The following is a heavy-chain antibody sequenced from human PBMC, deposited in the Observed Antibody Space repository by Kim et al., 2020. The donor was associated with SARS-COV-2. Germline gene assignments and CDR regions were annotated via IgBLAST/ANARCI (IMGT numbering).Heavy chain of an antibody. J-gene: IGHJ4*02. CDR1: GGSFSGYY. CDR2: INHSGST. CDR3: ARGERHRRGSSYHHYNRGWYFDY. V-gene: IGHV4-34*01. D-gene: IGHD2-15*01. Sequence: SETLSLTCAVYGGSFSGYYWSWIRQPPGKGLEWIGEINHSGSTNYNPSLKSRVTISVDTSKNQFSLKLSSVTAADTAVYYCARGERHRRGSSYHHYNRGWYFDYWGQGTLVTVSS.